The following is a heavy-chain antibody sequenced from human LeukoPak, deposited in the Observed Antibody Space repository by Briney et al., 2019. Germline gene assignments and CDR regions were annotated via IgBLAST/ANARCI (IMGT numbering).Heavy chain of an antibody. D-gene: IGHD6-6*01. CDR2: IYTSGST. V-gene: IGHV4-61*02. CDR3: AREEYSSSPADY. CDR1: GGSISSGSYY. J-gene: IGHJ4*02. Sequence: SQTLSLTCTVSGGSISSGSYYWSWIRQPAGKGLEWIGRIYTSGSTNYNPSLKSRVTISVDTSKNQFSLKLSSVTAADTAVYCCAREEYSSSPADYWGQGTLVTVSS.